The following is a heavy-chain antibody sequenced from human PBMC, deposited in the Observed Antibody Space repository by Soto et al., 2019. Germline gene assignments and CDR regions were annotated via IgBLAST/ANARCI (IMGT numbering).Heavy chain of an antibody. CDR1: SGSIGTYF. J-gene: IGHJ3*02. D-gene: IGHD1-26*01. Sequence: QVQLRESGPGLVKPSETLSLTCTVSSGSIGTYFWSWIRQPPGKGLEWLGYIYYSGTTNYNPSLKSRVTIFLDTSKNQFSLRLSSVTAADTGVYYCARGRGGTYDAFDIWGQGTLVTVSS. CDR2: IYYSGTT. CDR3: ARGRGGTYDAFDI. V-gene: IGHV4-59*01.